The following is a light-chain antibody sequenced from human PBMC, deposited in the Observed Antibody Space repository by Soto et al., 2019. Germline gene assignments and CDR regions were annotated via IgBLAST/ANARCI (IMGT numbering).Light chain of an antibody. CDR2: AAS. CDR3: QQSYSSPLT. CDR1: QRMSTC. Sequence: DVEMTRPPSSLSASVGDTVSITCRASQRMSTCLHWYQQRPGKAPNLLVYAASNLQSGVPSRFSGSGSGTVFALTISSLHPEDFATYYCQQSYSSPLTFGGGTKVDIK. J-gene: IGKJ4*01. V-gene: IGKV1-39*01.